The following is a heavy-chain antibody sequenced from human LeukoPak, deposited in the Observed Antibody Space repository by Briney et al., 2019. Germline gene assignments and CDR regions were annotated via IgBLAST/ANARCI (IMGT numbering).Heavy chain of an antibody. V-gene: IGHV4-4*02. D-gene: IGHD6-19*01. J-gene: IGHJ3*02. CDR2: INHSGST. CDR1: GGSISSSNW. CDR3: ARSRGAVAKRAFDI. Sequence: SETLSLTCAVSGGSISSSNWWSWVRQPPGKGLEWIGEINHSGSTNYNPSLKSRVTISVDTSKNQFSLKLSSVTAADTAVYYCARSRGAVAKRAFDIWGQGTMVTVSS.